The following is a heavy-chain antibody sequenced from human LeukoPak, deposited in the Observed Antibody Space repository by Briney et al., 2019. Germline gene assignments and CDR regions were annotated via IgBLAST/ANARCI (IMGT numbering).Heavy chain of an antibody. Sequence: GGSLRLSCAASGFTFSSYEMNWVRQAPGKGLEWVAVIWYDGSNKYYADSVKGRFTISRDNFKNTLYLEMNSLRAEDTAVYYCARGGTWWGQGTLVTVSS. CDR1: GFTFSSYE. CDR3: ARGGTW. D-gene: IGHD2-15*01. CDR2: IWYDGSNK. J-gene: IGHJ4*02. V-gene: IGHV3-33*08.